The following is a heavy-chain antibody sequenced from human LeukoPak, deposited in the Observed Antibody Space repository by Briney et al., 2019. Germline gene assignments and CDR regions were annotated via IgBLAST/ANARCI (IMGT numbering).Heavy chain of an antibody. Sequence: PGGSLRLSCAASGFTFDDYGMSWVRQAPGKGLEWVSGINWNGGSTGYADSVKGRFTISRDNAKNSLYLQMNSLRAEDTALYYCARDYCSGGSCYSGVSDYWGQGTLVTVSS. CDR2: INWNGGST. D-gene: IGHD2-15*01. J-gene: IGHJ4*02. CDR1: GFTFDDYG. V-gene: IGHV3-20*04. CDR3: ARDYCSGGSCYSGVSDY.